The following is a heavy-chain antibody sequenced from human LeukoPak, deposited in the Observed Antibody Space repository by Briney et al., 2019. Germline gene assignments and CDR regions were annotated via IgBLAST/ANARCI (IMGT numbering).Heavy chain of an antibody. CDR1: GFTFSTYW. V-gene: IGHV3-74*01. J-gene: IGHJ4*02. D-gene: IGHD1-26*01. CDR2: INGDGSST. Sequence: PGGSLRLSCAASGFTFSTYWMHWVRQAPGKGLVWVSRINGDGSSTSYAGSVKGRFTISRDNSKNTLYLLVNSLRAEDTAVYYCAKGSGTHFVHDFWGQGTLVTVSS. CDR3: AKGSGTHFVHDF.